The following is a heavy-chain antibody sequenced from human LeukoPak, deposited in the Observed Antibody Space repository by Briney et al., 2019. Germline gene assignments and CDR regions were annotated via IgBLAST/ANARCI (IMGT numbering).Heavy chain of an antibody. CDR3: ARDRDGTTDY. CDR1: XXTFTXXG. V-gene: IGHV1-18*01. J-gene: IGHJ4*02. Sequence: SCKXXXXTFTXXGISWVRQAPGQGLEWMGWISAYNGNTNYAQKLQGRVTMTTDTSTSTAYMELRSLRSDDTAVYYCARDRDGTTDYWGQGTLVTVSS. D-gene: IGHD1-7*01. CDR2: ISAYNGNT.